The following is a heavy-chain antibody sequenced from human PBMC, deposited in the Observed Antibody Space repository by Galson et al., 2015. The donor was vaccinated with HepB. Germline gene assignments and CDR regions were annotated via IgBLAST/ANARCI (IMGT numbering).Heavy chain of an antibody. V-gene: IGHV1-24*01. CDR3: VAPIEVRTALRNDSFDI. J-gene: IGHJ3*02. D-gene: IGHD2-21*02. CDR1: GRALAELS. Sequence: SVKVSCKASGRALAELSIHWVRQAPEKGLEWMAGFGPGDDEKMYAEKFQGRVTLTEDTSSDTAYMELRSLKLEDTAVYYCVAPIEVRTALRNDSFDIWGQGTMVTVSS. CDR2: FGPGDDEK.